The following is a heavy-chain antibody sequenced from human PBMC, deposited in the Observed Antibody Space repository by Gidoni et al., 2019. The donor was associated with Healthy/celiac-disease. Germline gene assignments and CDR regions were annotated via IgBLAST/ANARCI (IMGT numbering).Heavy chain of an antibody. CDR2: IYYSGST. Sequence: QLQLQESGPGLVKPSENLSPTCTVSGGSISSSSYYWGWIRQPPGKGLEWIGSIYYSGSTYYNPSLKSRVTISVDTSKNQFSLKLSSVTAADTAVYYCARDFAHRTANDYWGQGTLVTVSS. CDR1: GGSISSSSYY. J-gene: IGHJ4*02. D-gene: IGHD3-3*01. CDR3: ARDFAHRTANDY. V-gene: IGHV4-39*07.